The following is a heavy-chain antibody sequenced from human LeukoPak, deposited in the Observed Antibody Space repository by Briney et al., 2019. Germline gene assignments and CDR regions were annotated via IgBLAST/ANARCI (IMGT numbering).Heavy chain of an antibody. V-gene: IGHV3-74*01. D-gene: IGHD4-11*01. CDR1: GFTFDDYA. CDR3: VRSAFLTTESYFDY. J-gene: IGHJ4*01. Sequence: GGSLRLSCAASGFTFDDYAMHWVRHAPGKGLEWVSRINTDGRTITYADSVKGRFTISRDNAKNTLYLQMNSLRAEDTAVYYCVRSAFLTTESYFDYWGHGTLVTVSS. CDR2: INTDGRTI.